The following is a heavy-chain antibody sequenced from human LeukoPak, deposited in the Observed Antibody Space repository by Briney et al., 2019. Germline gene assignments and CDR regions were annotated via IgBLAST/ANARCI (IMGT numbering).Heavy chain of an antibody. Sequence: LPGGSLRLSCAASGFTFSGSAMHWVRQAPGKGLEYVSAISSNGGSTYYANSVKGRFTISRDNSKNTLYLQMGSLRAEDMAVYYCARDRAAGLGDYWGQGTLVTVSS. CDR3: ARDRAAGLGDY. J-gene: IGHJ4*02. D-gene: IGHD6-13*01. V-gene: IGHV3-64*01. CDR1: GFTFSGSA. CDR2: ISSNGGST.